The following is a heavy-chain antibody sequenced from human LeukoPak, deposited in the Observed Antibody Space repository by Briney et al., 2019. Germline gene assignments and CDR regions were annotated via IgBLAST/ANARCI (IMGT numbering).Heavy chain of an antibody. Sequence: PGGSLRLSCAASGFTFSNAWMSWVRRAPGKGLEWVGRIKSKTDGGTSDYAAPVKGSFTISRADSKNTLYLQMNSLKTEDTAVYYCTTVIADPIVVVPAVDYWGQGTLVTVSS. CDR1: GFTFSNAW. CDR2: IKSKTDGGTS. V-gene: IGHV3-15*01. J-gene: IGHJ4*02. D-gene: IGHD2-2*01. CDR3: TTVIADPIVVVPAVDY.